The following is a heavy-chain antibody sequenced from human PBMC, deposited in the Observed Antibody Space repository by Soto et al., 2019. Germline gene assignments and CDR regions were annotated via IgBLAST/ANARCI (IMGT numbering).Heavy chain of an antibody. CDR1: GGTFSSYA. CDR3: ARPYGSWSYYNGNYYYGMDV. V-gene: IGHV1-69*06. D-gene: IGHD3-10*01. Sequence: GASVKVSCKASGGTFSSYAISWVRQAPGQGLEWMGGIIPIFGTANYAQKFQGRVTITADKSTSTAYMELSSLRSEDTAVYYCARPYGSWSYYNGNYYYGMDVWGQGTTVTVSS. CDR2: IIPIFGTA. J-gene: IGHJ6*02.